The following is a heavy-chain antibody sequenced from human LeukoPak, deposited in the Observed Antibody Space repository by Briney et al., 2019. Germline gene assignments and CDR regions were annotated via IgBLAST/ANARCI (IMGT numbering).Heavy chain of an antibody. V-gene: IGHV3-9*03. Sequence: PGGSLRLSCAVSGFNFDDYAIHWVRQGPGKGLECVAGISANGGFISYGESVRGRFTISRDNPRNSVFLQMNFLRAEDMAMYFCTKEVQRWHSYFYRPSYALDIWGQGTMVSVSS. CDR3: TKEVQRWHSYFYRPSYALDI. CDR2: ISANGGFI. CDR1: GFNFDDYA. D-gene: IGHD3-22*01. J-gene: IGHJ3*02.